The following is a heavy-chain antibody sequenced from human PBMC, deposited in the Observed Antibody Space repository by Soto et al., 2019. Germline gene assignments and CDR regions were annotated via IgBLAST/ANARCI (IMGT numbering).Heavy chain of an antibody. V-gene: IGHV3-23*01. D-gene: IGHD6-19*01. J-gene: IGHJ4*02. CDR3: AKEIVGGSRGWYSGGVEY. CDR2: SSGSGGRT. Sequence: PGGSLRLSCAASGITFSSYAMSWGRQAPGKGLEWVSASSGSGGRTYYSDSVKGRFTIARDNSKNTLYLEMSSLRAEDTAVYYCAKEIVGGSRGWYSGGVEYWGQGTLVTVSS. CDR1: GITFSSYA.